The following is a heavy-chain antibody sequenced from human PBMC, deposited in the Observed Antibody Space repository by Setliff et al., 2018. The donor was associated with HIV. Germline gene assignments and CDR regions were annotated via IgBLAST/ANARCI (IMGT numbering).Heavy chain of an antibody. CDR3: ARRLQFLEFLHGVGGLDV. J-gene: IGHJ6*02. CDR1: GNFISRDIYF. V-gene: IGHV4-61*09. CDR2: IYASGVT. D-gene: IGHD3-3*01. Sequence: SETLSLTCNVSGNFISRDIYFWSWIRQPAGKGLEWLGHIYASGVTEDNPSLTSRVIISVDTSRSQFSLTLKLSSATAADTAVYYCARRLQFLEFLHGVGGLDVWGQGTTVTVSS.